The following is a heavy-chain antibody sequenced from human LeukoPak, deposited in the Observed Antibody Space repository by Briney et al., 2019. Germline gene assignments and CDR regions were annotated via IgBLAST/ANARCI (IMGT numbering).Heavy chain of an antibody. V-gene: IGHV1-18*01. Sequence: ASVKVSCKASGYTFTSYGISWVRQAPGQGLEWMGWISAYNGNTNYAQKLQGRVTMTTDTSTSTAYMELRSLRSEDTAVYYCARDRSREDVGGYWGQGTLVTVSS. J-gene: IGHJ4*02. D-gene: IGHD3-10*01. CDR3: ARDRSREDVGGY. CDR2: ISAYNGNT. CDR1: GYTFTSYG.